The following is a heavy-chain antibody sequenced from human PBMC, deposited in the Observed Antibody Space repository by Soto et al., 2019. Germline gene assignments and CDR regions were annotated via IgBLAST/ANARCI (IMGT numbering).Heavy chain of an antibody. V-gene: IGHV3-7*01. CDR2: IKQDGSEK. Sequence: GGSLRLSCAASGFTFSSYWMSWVRQAPGKGLEWVANIKQDGSEKYYVDSVKGRFTISRDNAKNSLYPQMNSLRAEDTAVYYCARGSYYYDSSGYYFDAFDIWGQGTMVTVSS. CDR3: ARGSYYYDSSGYYFDAFDI. CDR1: GFTFSSYW. J-gene: IGHJ3*02. D-gene: IGHD3-22*01.